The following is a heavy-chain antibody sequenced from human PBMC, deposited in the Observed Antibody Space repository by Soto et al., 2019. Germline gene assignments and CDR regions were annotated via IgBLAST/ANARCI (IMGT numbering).Heavy chain of an antibody. D-gene: IGHD3-9*01. CDR3: ARDRLLQYDILVGYRFYGMDV. V-gene: IGHV3-48*03. CDR2: ISSSGVADT. CDR1: GFIFRTYE. Sequence: EVQLVESGGGLVQPGGSLRLSCAASGFIFRTYEMNWVRKAPGKGLEWVSYISSSGVADTYYAESVKGRFTISRDNAKNSLFLQMNSLRVEDTAVYYCARDRLLQYDILVGYRFYGMDVWGQGTTVTVSS. J-gene: IGHJ6*02.